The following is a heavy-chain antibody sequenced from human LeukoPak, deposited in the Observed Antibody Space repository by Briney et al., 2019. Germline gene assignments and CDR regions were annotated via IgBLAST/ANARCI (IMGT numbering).Heavy chain of an antibody. D-gene: IGHD2-2*01. Sequence: SETLSLTCTVSGDITHYWGWIRQPPGKGLECIGSIYFSGSVYYNPSLRSRVTISLDTSKKQLSLKLNSVTAADTAVYYCAKEGPGEYRYGMDVWGQGTTVTVSS. CDR1: GDITHY. V-gene: IGHV4-39*02. CDR3: AKEGPGEYRYGMDV. J-gene: IGHJ6*02. CDR2: IYFSGSV.